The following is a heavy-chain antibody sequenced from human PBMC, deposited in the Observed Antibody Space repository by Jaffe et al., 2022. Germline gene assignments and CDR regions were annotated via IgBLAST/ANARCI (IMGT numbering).Heavy chain of an antibody. CDR2: ISGRGGST. CDR3: AKDRMYSRSMGGWLDP. CDR1: GFTFSSYA. J-gene: IGHJ5*02. Sequence: EVQLLESGGGLVQPGGSLRLSCAASGFTFSSYAMSWVRQAPGKGLEWVSGISGRGGSTYYADSVKGRFSISRDNSKNTLYLQMNSLRAEDTAVYYCAKDRMYSRSMGGWLDPWGQGTLVIVSS. V-gene: IGHV3-23*01. D-gene: IGHD6-13*01.